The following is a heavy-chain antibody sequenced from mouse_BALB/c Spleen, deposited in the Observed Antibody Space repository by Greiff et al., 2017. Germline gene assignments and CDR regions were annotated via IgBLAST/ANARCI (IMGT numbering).Heavy chain of an antibody. Sequence: VQLQQSGAELAKPGASVKMSCKASGYTFTSYWMHWVKQRPGQGLEWIGYINPSTGYTEYNQKFKDKATLTADKSSSTAYMQLSSLTSEDSAVYYCARAHGYYAMDYWGQGTSVTVSS. J-gene: IGHJ4*01. CDR3: ARAHGYYAMDY. CDR2: INPSTGYT. V-gene: IGHV1-7*01. CDR1: GYTFTSYW.